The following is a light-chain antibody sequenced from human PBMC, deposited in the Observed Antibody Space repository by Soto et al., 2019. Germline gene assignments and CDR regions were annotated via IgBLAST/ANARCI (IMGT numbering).Light chain of an antibody. CDR1: NIGSES. CDR3: QVWDGSSDQQV. CDR2: YDS. Sequence: SYELTQPPSVSVAPGEKARIACGGHNIGSESVHWYQQKPGQAPVLIIYYDSARPSGIPERFSGSNSGNTATLIISRVEAGDEADYYCQVWDGSSDQQVFGGGTKLTVL. J-gene: IGLJ3*02. V-gene: IGLV3-21*04.